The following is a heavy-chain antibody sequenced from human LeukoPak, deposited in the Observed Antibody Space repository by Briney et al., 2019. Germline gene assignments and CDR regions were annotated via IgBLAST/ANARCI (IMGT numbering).Heavy chain of an antibody. CDR3: ARRYTSGRDY. V-gene: IGHV3-23*01. J-gene: IGHJ4*02. D-gene: IGHD6-19*01. CDR2: ISASGGST. Sequence: GGSLRLSCAASGFTFSSYAMSWVRQAPGKGLEWVSTISASGGSTYCADSVKGRFTISRDNSKNTLYLQMNSLRAEDTAVYYCARRYTSGRDYWGQGTLVTVSS. CDR1: GFTFSSYA.